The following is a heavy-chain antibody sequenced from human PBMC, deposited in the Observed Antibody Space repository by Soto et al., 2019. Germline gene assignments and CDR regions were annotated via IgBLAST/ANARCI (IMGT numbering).Heavy chain of an antibody. D-gene: IGHD3-22*01. J-gene: IGHJ4*02. CDR3: TTDGGYYDSSGYRY. CDR1: GFTFSNAW. V-gene: IGHV3-15*01. CDR2: IKSKTDGGTT. Sequence: EVQLVESGGGLVKPGGSLRLSCAASGFTFSNAWMSWVRQAPGKGLEWVGRIKSKTDGGTTDYAAPVKGRFTISREDYKNTLYLQMNSLKTEDTAVYYCTTDGGYYDSSGYRYWGQGTLVTVSS.